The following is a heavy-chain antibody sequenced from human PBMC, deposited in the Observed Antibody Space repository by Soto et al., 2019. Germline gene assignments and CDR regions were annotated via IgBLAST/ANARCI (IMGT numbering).Heavy chain of an antibody. CDR3: ARGYCSSTSCYGPTSYYYYMDV. CDR1: GGSFSGYY. D-gene: IGHD2-2*01. V-gene: IGHV4-34*01. J-gene: IGHJ6*03. Sequence: SETLSLTCAVYGGSFSGYYWSWIRQPPGKGLEWIGEINHSGSTNYNPSLKSRVTITVDTSKNQFSLKLSSVTAADTAVYYCARGYCSSTSCYGPTSYYYYMDVWGKGTTVTVSS. CDR2: INHSGST.